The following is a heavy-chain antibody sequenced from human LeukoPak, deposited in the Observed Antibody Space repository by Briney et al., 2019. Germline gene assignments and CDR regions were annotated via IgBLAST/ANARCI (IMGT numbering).Heavy chain of an antibody. D-gene: IGHD3-9*01. J-gene: IGHJ6*02. V-gene: IGHV4-59*01. CDR2: IYYSGST. CDR3: ARFDGYYYYGMDV. Sequence: SETLSLTCTVSGGSISSYYWSWIRQPPGKGLEWIGYIYYSGSTNYNPSLESRVTISVDTSKNQFSLKLSSVTAADTAVYYCARFDGYYYYGMDVWGQGTTVTVSS. CDR1: GGSISSYY.